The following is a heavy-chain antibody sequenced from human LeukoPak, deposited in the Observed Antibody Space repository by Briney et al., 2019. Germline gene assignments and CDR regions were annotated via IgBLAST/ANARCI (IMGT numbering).Heavy chain of an antibody. D-gene: IGHD3-22*01. CDR1: GYSFTSHY. J-gene: IGHJ4*02. CDR2: INPSGSST. Sequence: ASVKVSCKASGYSFTSHYMHWVRQAPGQGLEWMGLINPSGSSTLYAQKFQGRVTMTRDMSTTTAYMELRSLRSDDTAVYYCAREYGYYDSSGHDYWGQGTLVTVSS. CDR3: AREYGYYDSSGHDY. V-gene: IGHV1-46*01.